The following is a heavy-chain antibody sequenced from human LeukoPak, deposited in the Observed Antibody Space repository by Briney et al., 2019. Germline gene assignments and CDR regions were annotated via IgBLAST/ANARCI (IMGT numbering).Heavy chain of an antibody. V-gene: IGHV4-59*08. J-gene: IGHJ3*02. Sequence: SETLSLTCTVSGGSISSYYWSWIRQPPGKGLEWIGYIYYSGSTNYNPSLKSRVTISVDTSKNQFSLKLSSVAAADTAVYYCARTRGTDAFDIWGQGTMVTVSS. CDR2: IYYSGST. CDR1: GGSISSYY. CDR3: ARTRGTDAFDI. D-gene: IGHD3-16*01.